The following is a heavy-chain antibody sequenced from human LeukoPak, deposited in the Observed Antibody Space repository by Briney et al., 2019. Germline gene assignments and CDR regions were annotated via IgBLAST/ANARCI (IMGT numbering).Heavy chain of an antibody. D-gene: IGHD3-10*01. J-gene: IGHJ4*02. CDR1: GFTFSSYA. CDR2: ISYDGSNK. CDR3: AREGYYYGSGSYETYYFDY. Sequence: GGSLRLSCAASGFTFSSYAMHWVRQAPGKGLEWVAVISYDGSNKYYADSVKGRFTISRDNSKNTLYLQMNSLRAEDTAVYYCAREGYYYGSGSYETYYFDYWGQGTLVTVSS. V-gene: IGHV3-30-3*01.